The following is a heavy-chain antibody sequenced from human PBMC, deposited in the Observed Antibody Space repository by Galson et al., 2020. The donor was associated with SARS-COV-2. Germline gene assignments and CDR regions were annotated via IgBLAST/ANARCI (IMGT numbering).Heavy chain of an antibody. V-gene: IGHV3-30*04. CDR1: GFTFTNYA. J-gene: IGHJ3*02. Sequence: QLGESLKISCAASGFTFTNYAIHWVRQAPGKGLEWVAVISHDGRIEVYADSVKGRFTISRDNSENMLFLQMDSLRADDTAVYYCAREVSGGASDIWGQGTMVTVSS. D-gene: IGHD1-26*01. CDR3: AREVSGGASDI. CDR2: ISHDGRIE.